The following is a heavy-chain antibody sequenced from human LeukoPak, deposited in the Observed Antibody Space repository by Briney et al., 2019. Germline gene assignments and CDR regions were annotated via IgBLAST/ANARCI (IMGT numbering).Heavy chain of an antibody. CDR2: ISSSGSTI. D-gene: IGHD3-10*01. CDR1: GFTFSSYE. CDR3: ARVPPGDTMVRGAHFDP. V-gene: IGHV3-48*03. J-gene: IGHJ5*02. Sequence: GGSLRLSCAASGFTFSSYEMNWVRQAPGKGLEWVSYISSSGSTIYYADSVKGRFTISRDNAKNSLYLQTNSLRAEDTAVYYCARVPPGDTMVRGAHFDPWGQGTLVTVSS.